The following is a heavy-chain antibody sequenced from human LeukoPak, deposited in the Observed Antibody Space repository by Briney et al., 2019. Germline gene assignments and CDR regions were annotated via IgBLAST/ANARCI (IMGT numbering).Heavy chain of an antibody. D-gene: IGHD2-2*01. V-gene: IGHV1-69*13. CDR1: GGTFSSYA. CDR2: IIPIFGTA. J-gene: IGHJ6*03. CDR3: ARASGGITRYYYYYMDV. Sequence: SVKVSCKASGGTFSSYAISWVRQAPGQGLEGMGGIIPIFGTANYAQKFQGRVTITADESTSTAYMELSSLRSEDTAVYYCARASGGITRYYYYYMDVWGKGTTVTISS.